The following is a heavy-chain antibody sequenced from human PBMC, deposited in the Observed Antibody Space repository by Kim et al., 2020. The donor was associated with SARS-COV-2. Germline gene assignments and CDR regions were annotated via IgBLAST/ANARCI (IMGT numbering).Heavy chain of an antibody. V-gene: IGHV1-2*02. CDR1: GYTFTGYY. J-gene: IGHJ3*02. CDR2: INPNSGGT. Sequence: ASVKVSCKASGYTFTGYYMHWVRQAPGQGLEWMGWINPNSGGTNYAQKFQGRVTMTRDTSISTAYMELSRLRSDDTAVYYCATNPPYCSSTSCIDAFDIWGQGTMVTVSS. CDR3: ATNPPYCSSTSCIDAFDI. D-gene: IGHD2-2*01.